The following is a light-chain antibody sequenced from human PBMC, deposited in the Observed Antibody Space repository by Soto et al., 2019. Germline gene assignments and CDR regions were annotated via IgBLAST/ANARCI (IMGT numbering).Light chain of an antibody. CDR3: QQYGSPPIT. Sequence: IVWTQSPATLSFSPGEIATLSCRASQSVSSYLAWYQHKPGQAPRLLMSGTSNRATGTPDRFSGSGSGTDFTLTISRLEPEDFAVYYCQQYGSPPITFGQGTRLEIK. V-gene: IGKV3-20*01. CDR1: QSVSSY. J-gene: IGKJ5*01. CDR2: GTS.